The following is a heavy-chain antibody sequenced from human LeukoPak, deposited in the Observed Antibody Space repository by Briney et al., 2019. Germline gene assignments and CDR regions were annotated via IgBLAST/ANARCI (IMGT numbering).Heavy chain of an antibody. CDR2: IFPGDSDT. CDR1: GYSFTSYW. J-gene: IGHJ6*03. V-gene: IGHV5-51*01. CDR3: ARLGADHYYYMDV. D-gene: IGHD3-16*01. Sequence: GESLKISCKGSGYSFTSYWIGWVRQMPGKGLEWMGIIFPGDSDTSYSPSFQDQVTISADKSISTAYLQWGSLKASDTAVYYCARLGADHYYYMDVWGEGTTVTVSS.